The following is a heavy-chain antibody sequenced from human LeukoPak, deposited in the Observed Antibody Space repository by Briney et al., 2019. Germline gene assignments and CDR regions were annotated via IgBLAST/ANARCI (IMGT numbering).Heavy chain of an antibody. CDR2: ISAYNGNT. Sequence: ASVTVSCKTSGYTFTSYGVSWVRQAPGQGLEWMGWISAYNGNTNYAQKLQGRVTVTTDTSTSTAYMELRSLRSDDTAVYYCARAPSLHVGWFDPWGQGTLVTVSS. CDR1: GYTFTSYG. J-gene: IGHJ5*02. D-gene: IGHD2-15*01. V-gene: IGHV1-18*01. CDR3: ARAPSLHVGWFDP.